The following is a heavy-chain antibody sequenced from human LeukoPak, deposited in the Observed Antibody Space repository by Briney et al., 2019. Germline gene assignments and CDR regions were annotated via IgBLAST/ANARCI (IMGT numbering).Heavy chain of an antibody. J-gene: IGHJ6*03. Sequence: SETLSLTCTVSGGSISSYYWSWIRQPAGKGLEWIGRIYTSGSTNYNPSLKSRVTISVDKSKNQFSLKLSSVTAADTAVYYCARGGAVAGSPSYYYYYYMDVWDKGTTVTVSS. V-gene: IGHV4-4*07. CDR3: ARGGAVAGSPSYYYYYYMDV. CDR2: IYTSGST. CDR1: GGSISSYY. D-gene: IGHD6-19*01.